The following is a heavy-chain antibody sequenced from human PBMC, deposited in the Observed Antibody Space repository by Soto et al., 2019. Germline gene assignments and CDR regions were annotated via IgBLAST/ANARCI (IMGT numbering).Heavy chain of an antibody. Sequence: SETLSLTCIVSGESISSSSYYWGWIRQPPGKGLEWIGSIYYSGRTYYNPSLKSRVSISVDTSKSQFSLKLSPVTAADTAVYYCARRIVATINFDYWGQGTLVTVSS. CDR3: ARRIVATINFDY. CDR1: GESISSSSYY. J-gene: IGHJ4*02. CDR2: IYYSGRT. V-gene: IGHV4-39*07. D-gene: IGHD5-12*01.